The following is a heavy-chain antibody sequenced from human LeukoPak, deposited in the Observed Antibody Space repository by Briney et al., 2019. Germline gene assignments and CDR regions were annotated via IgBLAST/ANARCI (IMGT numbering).Heavy chain of an antibody. J-gene: IGHJ6*02. Sequence: SVKVSCKASGGTFSSYAISWVRQAPGQGLEWMGGIIPIFGTANYAQKFQGRVTITADESTSTAYMELSSLRSEDTAVYYCARAEPRSGYFYHYYGMDVWGQGTTVTVSS. CDR1: GGTFSSYA. CDR2: IIPIFGTA. CDR3: ARAEPRSGYFYHYYGMDV. V-gene: IGHV1-69*13. D-gene: IGHD3-22*01.